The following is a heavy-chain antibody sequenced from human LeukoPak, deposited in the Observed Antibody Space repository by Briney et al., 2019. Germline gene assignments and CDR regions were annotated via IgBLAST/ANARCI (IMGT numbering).Heavy chain of an antibody. D-gene: IGHD5-18*01. CDR1: GYTLTGYY. CDR2: INPSSGGT. V-gene: IGHV1-2*02. CDR3: AGRPDTSMVAIFDY. J-gene: IGHJ4*02. Sequence: ASVKVSCKASGYTLTGYYVHWVRQAPGQGLEWMGWINPSSGGTNYAQKFQGRVTMTGDTSISTAYMELSGLSFDDTAVYFCAGRPDTSMVAIFDYWGQGTLVTISS.